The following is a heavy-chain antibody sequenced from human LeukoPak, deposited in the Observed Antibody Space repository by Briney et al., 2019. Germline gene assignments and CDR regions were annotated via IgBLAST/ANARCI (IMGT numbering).Heavy chain of an antibody. CDR1: GGTFSSYA. CDR3: ARARNYDLTYYFDY. V-gene: IGHV1-69*06. Sequence: ASVKVSCKASGGTFSSYAISWVRQAPGRGLEWMGGIIPIFGTANYAQKFQGRVTITADKSTSTAYMELSSLRSEDTAVYYCARARNYDLTYYFDYWGQGTLVTVSS. J-gene: IGHJ4*02. D-gene: IGHD3-3*01. CDR2: IIPIFGTA.